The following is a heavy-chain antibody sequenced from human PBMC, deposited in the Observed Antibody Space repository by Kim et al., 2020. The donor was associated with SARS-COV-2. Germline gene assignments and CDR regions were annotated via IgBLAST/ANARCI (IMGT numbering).Heavy chain of an antibody. D-gene: IGHD2-15*01. CDR2: ISGSGGRT. CDR1: GFTFSSYD. Sequence: GGSLRLSCAGSGFTFSSYDMSWVRQAPGKGLEWVSSISGSGGRTYYADSVKGRFTISRDNSKTSLYLQMNSLRVEATAVHYCAKVQRACSGDSSYM. V-gene: IGHV3-23*01. CDR3: AKVQRACSGDSSYM. J-gene: IGHJ6*03.